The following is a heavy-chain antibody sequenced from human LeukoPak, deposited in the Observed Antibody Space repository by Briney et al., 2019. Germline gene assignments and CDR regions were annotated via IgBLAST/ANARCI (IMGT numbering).Heavy chain of an antibody. V-gene: IGHV4-31*11. CDR2: IYYSGST. D-gene: IGHD2-2*01. Sequence: PSETLSLTCAVSGGSISSGGYYWSWIRQHPGKGLEWLGYIYYSGSTYYNPSLKSRVTISVDTSKNQVSLKLSSVTAADTAVYYCARDRGVGYCSSTSCPLGYFDYWGQGTLVTVSS. CDR1: GGSISSGGYY. J-gene: IGHJ4*02. CDR3: ARDRGVGYCSSTSCPLGYFDY.